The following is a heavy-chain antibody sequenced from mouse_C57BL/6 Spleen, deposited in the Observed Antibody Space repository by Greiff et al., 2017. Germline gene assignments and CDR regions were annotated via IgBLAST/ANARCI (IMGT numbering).Heavy chain of an antibody. CDR3: ARTYYSNYFWFAY. Sequence: EVQLQQSGPELVKPGASVKIPCKASGYTFTDYNMDWVKQSHGKSLEWIGDINPNNGGTIYNQKFKGKATLTVDKSSSTAYMELRSLTSEDTAVYYCARTYYSNYFWFAYWGQGTLVTVSA. D-gene: IGHD2-5*01. J-gene: IGHJ3*01. CDR2: INPNNGGT. V-gene: IGHV1-18*01. CDR1: GYTFTDYN.